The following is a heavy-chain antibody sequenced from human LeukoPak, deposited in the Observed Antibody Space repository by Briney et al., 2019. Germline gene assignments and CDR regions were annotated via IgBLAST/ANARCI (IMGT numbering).Heavy chain of an antibody. D-gene: IGHD6-6*01. V-gene: IGHV3-30*18. CDR1: GFTFSSYG. Sequence: GRSLRLSCAASGFTFSSYGMHWVPQAPGQGWEGVAVISYDGSNKYYADSVKGRFTISRDNSKNTMYLQMNSLRAEDTAVYYCAKEQPIAARRSPPGYWGQGTLVTVSS. CDR3: AKEQPIAARRSPPGY. CDR2: ISYDGSNK. J-gene: IGHJ4*02.